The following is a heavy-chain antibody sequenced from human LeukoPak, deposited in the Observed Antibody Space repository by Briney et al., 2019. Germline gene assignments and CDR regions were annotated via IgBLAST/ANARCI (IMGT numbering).Heavy chain of an antibody. D-gene: IGHD2-15*01. V-gene: IGHV3-48*04. Sequence: PGGSLRLSCAGSGFTFSYYSMNWVRQAPGKGLEWVSYISSSGSTTYYADSVKGRFTISRDNAKNSLYLQMNSLRAEDTAVYYCARVGSSYWAFDYWGQGTLVTVSS. CDR1: GFTFSYYS. CDR3: ARVGSSYWAFDY. CDR2: ISSSGSTT. J-gene: IGHJ4*02.